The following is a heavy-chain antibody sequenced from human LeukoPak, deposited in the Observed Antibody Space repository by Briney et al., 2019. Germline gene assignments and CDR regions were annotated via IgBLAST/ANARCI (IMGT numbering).Heavy chain of an antibody. CDR1: GYTFTIYD. J-gene: IGHJ4*02. Sequence: ASVKVSCKASGYTFTIYDINWVRQATGQGLEWMGWMNPNSGNTGYAQKFQGRVTMTRNTSISTAYMELSSLRSEDTAVYYCARGGDSSSWYEGGLVDYWGQGTLVTVSS. D-gene: IGHD6-13*01. V-gene: IGHV1-8*01. CDR3: ARGGDSSSWYEGGLVDY. CDR2: MNPNSGNT.